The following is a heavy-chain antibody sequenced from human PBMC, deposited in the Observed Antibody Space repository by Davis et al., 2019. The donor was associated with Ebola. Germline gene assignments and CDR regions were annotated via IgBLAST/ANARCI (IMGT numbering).Heavy chain of an antibody. CDR2: IYPGDSDT. CDR1: GFTFSTHW. V-gene: IGHV5-51*01. Sequence: GESLKISCETSGFTFSTHWIAWVRQMPGKGLEWMGIIYPGDSDTSYSPSFQGHVTISADKSISTAYLQWSSLKASDTAMYYCARLMVVPAANTPNYSYYYMDVWGKGTTVTVSS. D-gene: IGHD2-2*01. J-gene: IGHJ6*03. CDR3: ARLMVVPAANTPNYSYYYMDV.